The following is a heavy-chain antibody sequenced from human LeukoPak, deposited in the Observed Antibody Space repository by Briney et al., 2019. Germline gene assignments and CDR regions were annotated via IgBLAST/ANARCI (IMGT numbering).Heavy chain of an antibody. D-gene: IGHD6-19*01. CDR2: ISYDGSNK. CDR1: GFTFSSYA. CDR3: ARTGSSGWTAFDI. V-gene: IGHV3-30*04. Sequence: PGRSLRLSCAASGFTFSSYAMHWVRQAPGKGLEWVAVISYDGSNKYYADSVKGRFTISRDNSKNALYLQMNSLRAEDTAVYYCARTGSSGWTAFDIWGQGTVVTVS. J-gene: IGHJ3*02.